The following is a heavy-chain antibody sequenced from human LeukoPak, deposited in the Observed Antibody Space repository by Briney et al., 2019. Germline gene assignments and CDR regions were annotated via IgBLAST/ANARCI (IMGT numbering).Heavy chain of an antibody. Sequence: KPSETLSLTCTISGGSISSSSYYWGWTRQPPGKGLEWIGSIYYSGSTYYNPSLKSRVTISVDTSKNQFSLKLSSVTAADTAVYYCASYTAMVTGGYDYWGQGTLVTVSS. CDR1: GGSISSSSYY. CDR2: IYYSGST. J-gene: IGHJ4*02. V-gene: IGHV4-39*01. D-gene: IGHD5-18*01. CDR3: ASYTAMVTGGYDY.